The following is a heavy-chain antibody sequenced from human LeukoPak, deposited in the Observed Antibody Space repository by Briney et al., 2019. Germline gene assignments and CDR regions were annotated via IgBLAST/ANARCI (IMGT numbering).Heavy chain of an antibody. D-gene: IGHD2-15*01. CDR3: TSLGSGLLLR. Sequence: GGSLRLSCAASGFTFSGSAMHWVRQASGKGLEWVGRIRSKANSYATAYAASVKGRFTISRDDSKNTAYLQMNSLRTEDTAVYYCTSLGSGLLLRWGQGTLVTVSS. CDR1: GFTFSGSA. CDR2: IRSKANSYAT. V-gene: IGHV3-73*01. J-gene: IGHJ4*02.